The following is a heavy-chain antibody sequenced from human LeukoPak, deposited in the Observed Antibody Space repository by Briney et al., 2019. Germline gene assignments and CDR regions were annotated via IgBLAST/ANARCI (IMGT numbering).Heavy chain of an antibody. Sequence: SETLSLTCTVSGGSISNYYWSWIRQPPGKGLEWIGYIYSSGSTNYNPFLKSRVTISVDTSKNQFSLRLSSVTAADTAVYYCARYSSSVLATGGTSRWFDPWGQGTLVTVSS. CDR3: ARYSSSVLATGGTSRWFDP. J-gene: IGHJ5*02. D-gene: IGHD6-13*01. CDR2: IYSSGST. CDR1: GGSISNYY. V-gene: IGHV4-59*08.